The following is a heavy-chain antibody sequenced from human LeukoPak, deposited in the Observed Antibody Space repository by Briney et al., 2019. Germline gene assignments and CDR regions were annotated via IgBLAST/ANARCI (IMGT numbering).Heavy chain of an antibody. V-gene: IGHV3-30*02. CDR2: IRFDGSKT. D-gene: IGHD2-2*01. J-gene: IGHJ4*02. Sequence: GGSLRLSCAASGFTFSHHAMHWVRQAPGKGLQWVAFIRFDGSKTYYADSVKGRFTISRDNINNTLYLQMNSLRPDDTAVYYCAKDVTKGYCGCTTCYGSGLFDYWGQGTLVPVSS. CDR1: GFTFSHHA. CDR3: AKDVTKGYCGCTTCYGSGLFDY.